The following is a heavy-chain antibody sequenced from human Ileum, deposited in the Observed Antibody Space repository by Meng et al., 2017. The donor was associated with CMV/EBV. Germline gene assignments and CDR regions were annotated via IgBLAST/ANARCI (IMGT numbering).Heavy chain of an antibody. Sequence: GASIGSTGRCNWVRQPHGNGLEWIGEIYHSGSTNYNPSLKSRITISVDKSKNQFSLKLSSVTAAETAVYYCARKDNNNWYWFDPWGQGTLVTVSS. CDR3: ARKDNNNWYWFDP. CDR2: IYHSGST. V-gene: IGHV4-4*02. J-gene: IGHJ5*02. D-gene: IGHD1-1*01. CDR1: GASIGSTGR.